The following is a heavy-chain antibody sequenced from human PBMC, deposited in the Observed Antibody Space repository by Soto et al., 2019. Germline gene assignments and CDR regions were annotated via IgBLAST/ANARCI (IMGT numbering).Heavy chain of an antibody. CDR1: GGSISSGGYY. CDR3: ARGGIAAAAPPDY. J-gene: IGHJ4*02. Sequence: QVQLQESGPGLVKPSQTLSLTCTVSGGSISSGGYYWSWIRQHPGKGLEWIGYIYYSGSTYYNPSLKSRVTMSVDTSKNQLSLKLSSVTAADTAVYYCARGGIAAAAPPDYWGQGTLVTVSS. CDR2: IYYSGST. D-gene: IGHD6-13*01. V-gene: IGHV4-31*03.